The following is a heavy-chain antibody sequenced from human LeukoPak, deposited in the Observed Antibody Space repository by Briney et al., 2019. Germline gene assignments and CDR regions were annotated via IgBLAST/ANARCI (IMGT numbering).Heavy chain of an antibody. D-gene: IGHD5-24*01. CDR3: ARREMATITDY. CDR1: QFTFSSYW. J-gene: IGHJ4*02. CDR2: INQDGSEK. Sequence: GGSLRLSCAASQFTFSSYWMSWVRQAPGKGLEWVANINQDGSEKYYVDSVEDRFTISRNNAKNSLYLQMNSLTAEDTAMYYCARREMATITDYWGQGTLVTVSS. V-gene: IGHV3-7*01.